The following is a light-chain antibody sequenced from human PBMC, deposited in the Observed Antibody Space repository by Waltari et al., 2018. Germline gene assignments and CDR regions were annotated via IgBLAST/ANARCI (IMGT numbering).Light chain of an antibody. Sequence: SYELTQPPSVAVSPGQTARITCSGDALPQQYAYWYPQKSGQAPVLVIYKDTGRPSGSPELFPGSSSGTTVTLTISGVQAEDEADYYCQSSDSSTTYDIFGGGTRLTVL. CDR3: QSSDSSTTYDI. CDR1: ALPQQY. CDR2: KDT. V-gene: IGLV3-25*03. J-gene: IGLJ2*01.